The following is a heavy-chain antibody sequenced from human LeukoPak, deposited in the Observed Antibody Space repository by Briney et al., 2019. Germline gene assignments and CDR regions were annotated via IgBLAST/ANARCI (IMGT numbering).Heavy chain of an antibody. J-gene: IGHJ4*02. Sequence: GRSLRLSCAASGFTFSSYAMHWVRQAPGKGLEWVAVISYDGSNKYYADSVKGRFTISRDNSKNTLYLQMSSLRAEDTAVYYCARDHLVGATYFDYWGQGTLVTVSS. V-gene: IGHV3-30*15. CDR3: ARDHLVGATYFDY. D-gene: IGHD1-26*01. CDR1: GFTFSSYA. CDR2: ISYDGSNK.